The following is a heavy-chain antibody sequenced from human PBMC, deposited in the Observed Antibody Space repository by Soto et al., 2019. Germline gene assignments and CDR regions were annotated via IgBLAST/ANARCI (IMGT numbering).Heavy chain of an antibody. V-gene: IGHV4-59*01. CDR2: IDYSGST. CDR1: GGSISSDY. Sequence: QVQLQESGPGLVKPSATLSLTCTVSGGSISSDYCSWIRQPPGKGLEWIGYIDYSGSTNYNPSLNRRVSISAATSKNQFSLKLRSVTAADTAEYFCATGVNSWYDSWGQGTLVTVSS. J-gene: IGHJ5*01. CDR3: ATGVNSWYDS.